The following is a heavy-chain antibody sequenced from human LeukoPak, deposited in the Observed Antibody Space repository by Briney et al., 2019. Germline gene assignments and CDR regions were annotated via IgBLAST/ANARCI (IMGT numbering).Heavy chain of an antibody. CDR3: ARHPVVAASTNWFDP. Sequence: ASVKVSCKASGYTFTGYYMHWVRQAPGQGIEWMGWINPNSGGTNYAQKFQGRVTMTRDTSISTAYMELSRLRSDDTAVYYCARHPVVAASTNWFDPWGQGTLVTVSS. J-gene: IGHJ5*02. D-gene: IGHD6-13*01. V-gene: IGHV1-2*02. CDR2: INPNSGGT. CDR1: GYTFTGYY.